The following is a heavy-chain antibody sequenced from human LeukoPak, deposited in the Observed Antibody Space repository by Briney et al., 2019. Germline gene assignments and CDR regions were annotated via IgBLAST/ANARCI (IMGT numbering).Heavy chain of an antibody. CDR1: GGFISSYY. Sequence: SETLSLTCTVSGGFISSYYWSWVRQPPGKGLEWVGYIYYSGSTNYNPSLKSRVTISVDTSKNQLSLKVTSVTAADTAVYYCATLGYCSSTSCPKSDAFDIWGQGTMVTVSS. CDR3: ATLGYCSSTSCPKSDAFDI. V-gene: IGHV4-59*01. D-gene: IGHD2-2*01. CDR2: IYYSGST. J-gene: IGHJ3*02.